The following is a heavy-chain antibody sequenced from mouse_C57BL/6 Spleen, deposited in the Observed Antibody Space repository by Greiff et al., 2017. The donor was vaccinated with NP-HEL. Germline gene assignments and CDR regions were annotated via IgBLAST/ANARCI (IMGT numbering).Heavy chain of an antibody. CDR2: IRSKSNNYAT. Sequence: DVKLVESGGGLVQPKGSLKLSCAASGFSFNTYAMNWVRQAPGKGLEWVARIRSKSNNYATYYADSVKDRFTISRDDSESMLYLQMNNLKTEDTAMYYCGGGYYGAYWGQGTLVTVSA. J-gene: IGHJ3*01. CDR1: GFSFNTYA. V-gene: IGHV10-1*01. CDR3: GGGYYGAY. D-gene: IGHD2-3*01.